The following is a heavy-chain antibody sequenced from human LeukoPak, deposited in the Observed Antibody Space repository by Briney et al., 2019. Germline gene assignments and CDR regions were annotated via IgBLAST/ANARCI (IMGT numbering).Heavy chain of an antibody. D-gene: IGHD4-23*01. Sequence: ASVKVSCKASGYTFTGYYMHWVRQAPGQGLEWMGWVNPNSGGTNYAQKFQGRVTMTRDTSISTAYMELSRLRSDDTAVYYCARGDYGGNSGGDYWGQGTLVTVSS. CDR3: ARGDYGGNSGGDY. J-gene: IGHJ4*02. CDR1: GYTFTGYY. CDR2: VNPNSGGT. V-gene: IGHV1-2*02.